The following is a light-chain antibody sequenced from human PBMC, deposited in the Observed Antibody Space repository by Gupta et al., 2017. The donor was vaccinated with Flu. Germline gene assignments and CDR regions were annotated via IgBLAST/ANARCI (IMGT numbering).Light chain of an antibody. CDR1: SSNIGNNY. Sequence: QSVLTQPPSLSSAPGQKVTISFSGSSSNIGNNYVSWYQQLPGAAPKLLLYEGTKRPSGIPDRFSGSKYGTSATVSITGLQTGDEADYYWGTWDSSRSVGVFGGGTKLTVL. J-gene: IGLJ3*02. CDR3: GTWDSSRSVGV. CDR2: EGT. V-gene: IGLV1-51*02.